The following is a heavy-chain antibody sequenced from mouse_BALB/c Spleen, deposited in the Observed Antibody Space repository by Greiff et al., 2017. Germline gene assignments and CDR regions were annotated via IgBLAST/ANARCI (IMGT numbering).Heavy chain of an antibody. CDR2: INPYNDGT. CDR1: GYTFTSYV. D-gene: IGHD1-1*01. CDR3: ARDGSSPRFAY. J-gene: IGHJ3*01. Sequence: VQLKESGPELVKPGASVKMSCKASGYTFTSYVMHWVKQKPGQGLEWIGYINPYNDGTKYNEKFKGKATLTSDKSSSTAYMELSSLTSEDSAVYYCARDGSSPRFAYWGQGTLVTVSA. V-gene: IGHV1-14*01.